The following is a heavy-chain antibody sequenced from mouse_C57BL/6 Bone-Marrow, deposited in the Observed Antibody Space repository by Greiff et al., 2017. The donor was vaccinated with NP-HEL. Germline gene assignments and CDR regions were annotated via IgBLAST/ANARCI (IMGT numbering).Heavy chain of an antibody. Sequence: EVQRVESGGGLVKPGGSLKLSCAASGFTFSSYAMSWVRQTPEKRLEWVATISDGGSYTYYPDNVKGRFTISRDNAKNNLYLQMSHLKSEDTAMYYCARLLGPYYFDYWGQGTTLTVSS. V-gene: IGHV5-4*01. CDR2: ISDGGSYT. CDR3: ARLLGPYYFDY. D-gene: IGHD4-1*01. J-gene: IGHJ2*01. CDR1: GFTFSSYA.